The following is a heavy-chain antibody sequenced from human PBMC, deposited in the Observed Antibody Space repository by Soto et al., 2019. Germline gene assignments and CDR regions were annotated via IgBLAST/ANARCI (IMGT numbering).Heavy chain of an antibody. CDR1: GFTFSSYA. V-gene: IGHV3-30-3*01. CDR2: ISYDGSNK. J-gene: IGHJ4*02. D-gene: IGHD1-26*01. Sequence: QVQLVESGGGVVQPGRSLRLSCAASGFTFSSYAMHWVRQAPGKGLEWVAVISYDGSNKYYADSVKGRFTISRDNSKNTLYLQMNSLRAADTAVYYCARARGGSYFDYWGQGTLVTVSS. CDR3: ARARGGSYFDY.